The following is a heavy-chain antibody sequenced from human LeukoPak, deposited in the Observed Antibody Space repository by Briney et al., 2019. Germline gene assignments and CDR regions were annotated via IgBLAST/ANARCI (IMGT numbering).Heavy chain of an antibody. CDR2: INPNSGGT. Sequence: ASVKVSCKASGYTFTGYYMHWVRQAPGQGLEWMGWINPNSGGTNYAQKFQGRVTMTRDTSISTAYMELSRLRSDDTAVYYCARSDCTNGVCPLDYWGQGTLVTVSS. V-gene: IGHV1-2*02. J-gene: IGHJ4*02. D-gene: IGHD2-8*01. CDR3: ARSDCTNGVCPLDY. CDR1: GYTFTGYY.